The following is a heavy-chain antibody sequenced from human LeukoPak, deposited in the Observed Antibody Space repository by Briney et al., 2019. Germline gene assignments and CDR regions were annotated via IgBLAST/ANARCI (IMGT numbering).Heavy chain of an antibody. Sequence: GATVKVSCKASGYTFTSYYMHWVRQAPGQGLEWMGIINPSGGSTSYAQKFQGRVTMTRDMSTSTVYMELSSLRSEDTAVYYCAREGTNYYDSSGYYNWFDPWGQGTLVTVSS. J-gene: IGHJ5*02. V-gene: IGHV1-46*01. CDR1: GYTFTSYY. D-gene: IGHD3-22*01. CDR2: INPSGGST. CDR3: AREGTNYYDSSGYYNWFDP.